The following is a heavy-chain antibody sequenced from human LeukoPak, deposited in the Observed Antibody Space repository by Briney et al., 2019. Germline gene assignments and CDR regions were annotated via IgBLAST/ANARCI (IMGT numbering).Heavy chain of an antibody. V-gene: IGHV4-59*01. Sequence: PSETLSLTCTVSGGSISSYYWSWIRQPPGKGLEWIGYIYYSGSTNYNPSLKSRVTISVDTSKNQFSLKLSSVTAADTAVYYCARGGEFDFWSGYYTPEDHNWFDPWGQGTLVTVSS. J-gene: IGHJ5*02. CDR3: ARGGEFDFWSGYYTPEDHNWFDP. D-gene: IGHD3-3*01. CDR2: IYYSGST. CDR1: GGSISSYY.